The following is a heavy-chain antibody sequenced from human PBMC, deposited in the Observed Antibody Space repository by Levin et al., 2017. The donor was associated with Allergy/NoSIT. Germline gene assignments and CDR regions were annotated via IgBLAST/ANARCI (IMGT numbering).Heavy chain of an antibody. D-gene: IGHD3-10*01. CDR2: VGPNNYNT. CDR3: ARRAYGLGSYYPDY. CDR1: GYTFTTFG. V-gene: IGHV1-18*01. J-gene: IGHJ4*02. Sequence: ASVKVSCKASGYTFTTFGISWVRRAPGQGLEWMGWVGPNNYNTKYAQKFQGRVTISTDTSTSTAYMELRRLTSDDTAVYYCARRAYGLGSYYPDYWGQGTLVTVSS.